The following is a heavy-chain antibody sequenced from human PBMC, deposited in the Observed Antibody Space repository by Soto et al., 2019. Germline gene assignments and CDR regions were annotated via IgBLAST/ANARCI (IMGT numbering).Heavy chain of an antibody. CDR2: MYYSGSS. V-gene: IGHV4-39*01. Sequence: SETLSLTCSVSGGSTSDKSYFWGWVRQSPGKGLEWIGSMYYSGSSYYNPSLKSRVAISVDTSRNQSSLKLRSVTAADTAVYFCARQRLLRLKPDFDIWGQGTLVTVSS. D-gene: IGHD2-21*02. J-gene: IGHJ4*02. CDR1: GGSTSDKSYF. CDR3: ARQRLLRLKPDFDI.